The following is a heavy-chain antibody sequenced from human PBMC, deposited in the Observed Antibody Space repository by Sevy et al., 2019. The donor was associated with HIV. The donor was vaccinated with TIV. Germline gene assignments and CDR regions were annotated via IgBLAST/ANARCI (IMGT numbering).Heavy chain of an antibody. V-gene: IGHV4-59*01. CDR2: IYYSGTT. D-gene: IGHD3-16*01. J-gene: IGHJ6*02. CDR3: ARRVAGEPYYCGMDV. Sequence: SETLSLMCSVHGGTINSYFWNWIRQPPGKGLEWIGNIYYSGTTKYNPSLKSRVTMSVDTSKNQFSLRLTSVTAADTAVYYGARRVAGEPYYCGMDVWGQGTTVTVSS. CDR1: GGTINSYF.